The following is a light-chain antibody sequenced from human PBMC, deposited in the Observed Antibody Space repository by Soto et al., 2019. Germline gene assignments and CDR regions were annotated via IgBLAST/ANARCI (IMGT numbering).Light chain of an antibody. J-gene: IGKJ2*01. V-gene: IGKV3-20*01. Sequence: EIVLTQSPGTLSLSPGERATLSCRASQSLSSSYLACYQQKPGQAPRLLIYGTSGRATGIPDRFSGSGSGTDFTLTISRLEPEDFAVYYCQQYGTSPMYTFGQGTKLEIK. CDR3: QQYGTSPMYT. CDR1: QSLSSSY. CDR2: GTS.